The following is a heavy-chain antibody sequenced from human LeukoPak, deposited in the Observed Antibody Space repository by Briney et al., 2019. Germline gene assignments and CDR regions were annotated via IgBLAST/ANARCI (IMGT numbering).Heavy chain of an antibody. CDR1: GFTFSGNA. CDR3: AKGGLGAGKRVPFDY. J-gene: IGHJ4*02. D-gene: IGHD4/OR15-4a*01. CDR2: ISGTGGST. Sequence: GGSLRLSCVASGFTFSGNAMSWVRQAPGKELEWVSGISGTGGSTYYADSVKGRFTISRDNSKNTLYLQMNSLRAEDTAVYYCAKGGLGAGKRVPFDYWGQGTLVTVSS. V-gene: IGHV3-23*01.